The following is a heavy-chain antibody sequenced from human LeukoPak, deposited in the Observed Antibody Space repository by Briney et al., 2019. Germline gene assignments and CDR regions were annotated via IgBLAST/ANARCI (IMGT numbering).Heavy chain of an antibody. CDR1: GGTFSNYA. J-gene: IGHJ6*03. CDR3: ARDSEYYYMDV. V-gene: IGHV1-69*13. CDR2: ITPIFGTA. Sequence: GASVKVSCKASGGTFSNYAINWVRQAPGQGLEWMGGITPIFGTANYVQKFQGRVTITADESTSTAYMELSSLRYEDTAVYYCARDSEYYYMDVWGKGTPVTVSS.